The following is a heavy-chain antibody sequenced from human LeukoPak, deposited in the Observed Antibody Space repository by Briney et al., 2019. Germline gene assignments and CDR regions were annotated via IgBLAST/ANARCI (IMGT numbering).Heavy chain of an antibody. Sequence: SETLSLTCTVSGYSISSGYYWGWIRQPPGKGLEWIGSIYHSGSTYYNPPLKSRVTISVDTSKNQFSLKLSSVTAADTAVYYCARLGQNDFWSGYYLGYWGQGTLVTVSS. J-gene: IGHJ4*02. D-gene: IGHD3-3*01. CDR3: ARLGQNDFWSGYYLGY. V-gene: IGHV4-38-2*02. CDR2: IYHSGST. CDR1: GYSISSGYY.